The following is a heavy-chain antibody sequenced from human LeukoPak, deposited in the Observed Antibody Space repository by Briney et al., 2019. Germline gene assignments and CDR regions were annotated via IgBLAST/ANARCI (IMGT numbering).Heavy chain of an antibody. CDR1: GFTLSRYW. CDR3: GLAPPIYDYGDYR. CDR2: VDSDGSGT. D-gene: IGHD4-17*01. Sequence: GGSLRLSCAASGFTLSRYWMYWVRQAPGKGLVWVSRVDSDGSGTAYADSVGGRFSISRDNSKNTLYLQMNSLRAEDTAVYYCGLAPPIYDYGDYRWGQGTLVTVSS. V-gene: IGHV3-74*01. J-gene: IGHJ5*02.